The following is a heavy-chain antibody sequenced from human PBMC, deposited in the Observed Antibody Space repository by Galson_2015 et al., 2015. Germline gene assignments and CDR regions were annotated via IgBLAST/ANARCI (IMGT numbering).Heavy chain of an antibody. CDR2: ISGSGGRT. Sequence: SLRLSCAASGFTFRTYPMTWVRQAPGKGPEWVSDISGSGGRTYYADSVKGRFTISRDNSKNTLYLQMNSLRAEDTAKYYCARYSGYAGFGYWGQGTLVTVSS. CDR1: GFTFRTYP. V-gene: IGHV3-23*01. J-gene: IGHJ4*02. CDR3: ARYSGYAGFGY. D-gene: IGHD1-26*01.